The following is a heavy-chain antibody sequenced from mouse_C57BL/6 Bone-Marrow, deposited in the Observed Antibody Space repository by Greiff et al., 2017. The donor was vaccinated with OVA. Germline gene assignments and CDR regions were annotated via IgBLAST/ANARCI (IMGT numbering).Heavy chain of an antibody. J-gene: IGHJ3*01. V-gene: IGHV1-15*01. Sequence: LVESGAELVRPGASVTLSCKASGYTFTDYEMHWVKQTPVHGLEWIGAIDPETGGTAYNQKFKGKAILTADKSSSTAYMELRSLTSEDSAVYYCTRIYYGSSFAYWGQGTLVTVSA. CDR2: IDPETGGT. D-gene: IGHD1-1*01. CDR3: TRIYYGSSFAY. CDR1: GYTFTDYE.